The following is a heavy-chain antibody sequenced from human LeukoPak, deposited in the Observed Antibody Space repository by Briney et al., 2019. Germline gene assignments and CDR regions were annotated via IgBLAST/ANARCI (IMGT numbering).Heavy chain of an antibody. CDR1: GGSFSGYY. CDR2: INHSGST. V-gene: IGHV4-34*01. J-gene: IGHJ4*02. Sequence: PSETLSLTCAVYGGSFSGYYWSWIRQPPGKGLEWIGEINHSGSTNYNPSLKSRVTISVDTSKNQFSLKLSSVTAADTAVYYCARLAAAGKGDYWGQGTLVTVSP. CDR3: ARLAAAGKGDY. D-gene: IGHD6-13*01.